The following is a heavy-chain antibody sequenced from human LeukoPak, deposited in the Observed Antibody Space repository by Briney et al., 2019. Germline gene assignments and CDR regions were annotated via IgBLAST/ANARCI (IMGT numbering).Heavy chain of an antibody. V-gene: IGHV3-7*05. CDR2: INQDGSEK. Sequence: GGSLRLSCAASGFTFSRYCMSWVRQAPGRGLEWVANINQDGSEKYYVDSVKGRFTISRDNDKNSMYLQMNSLRADDTAVYYCARGGSYFHYWGQGTLVTVSS. J-gene: IGHJ4*02. CDR3: ARGGSYFHY. CDR1: GFTFSRYC. D-gene: IGHD1-26*01.